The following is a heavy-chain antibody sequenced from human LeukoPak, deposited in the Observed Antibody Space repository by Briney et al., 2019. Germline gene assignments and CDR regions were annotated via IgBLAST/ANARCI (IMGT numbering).Heavy chain of an antibody. D-gene: IGHD5-24*01. Sequence: SETLSITCTVSGGSISSYYWSWIRQPPGKGLEWIGYIYYSGSTNYNPSLKSRVTISVDTSKNQFSLKLSSVTAADTAVYYCARGSRDLDYWGQGILVTVSS. CDR1: GGSISSYY. J-gene: IGHJ4*02. V-gene: IGHV4-59*01. CDR3: ARGSRDLDY. CDR2: IYYSGST.